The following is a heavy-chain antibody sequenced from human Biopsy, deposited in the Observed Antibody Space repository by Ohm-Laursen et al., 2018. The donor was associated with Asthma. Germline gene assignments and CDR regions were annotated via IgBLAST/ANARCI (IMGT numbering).Heavy chain of an antibody. Sequence: SSVKVSCKASGDSFSNYAICWVRQAPGQGLEWMGWISAYNGNTNYAQKFQGRLTLTTDTSTSTAHMELSSLRSEDTAVYYCASQYGDRDSMVQYYFQHWGQGTLVTVSS. J-gene: IGHJ1*01. CDR2: ISAYNGNT. CDR3: ASQYGDRDSMVQYYFQH. CDR1: GDSFSNYA. V-gene: IGHV1-18*04. D-gene: IGHD4-17*01.